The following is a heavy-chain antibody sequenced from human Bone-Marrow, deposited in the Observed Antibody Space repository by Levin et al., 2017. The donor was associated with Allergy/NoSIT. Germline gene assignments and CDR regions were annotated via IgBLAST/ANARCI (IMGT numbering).Heavy chain of an antibody. CDR1: GFPFSSYW. V-gene: IGHV3-7*01. Sequence: LSLTCAASGFPFSSYWMSWVRQAPGKGLEWVANIKQDGSEKYYVDSVKGRFTISRDNAKNSLYLQMNSLRAEDTAVYYCARDRASWSGSCYRDAFDIWGQGTMVTVSS. CDR2: IKQDGSEK. D-gene: IGHD2-15*01. J-gene: IGHJ3*02. CDR3: ARDRASWSGSCYRDAFDI.